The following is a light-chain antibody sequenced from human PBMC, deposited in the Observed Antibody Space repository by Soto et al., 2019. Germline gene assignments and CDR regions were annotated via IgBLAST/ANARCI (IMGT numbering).Light chain of an antibody. CDR1: QSVSIN. J-gene: IGKJ5*01. V-gene: IGKV3-15*01. Sequence: EIVRTQSPATLSVSPGEGVTLSCRASQSVSINLAWYQQKPGQAPRLLIYGASTRATGIPARFSGSGSGTEFTLTISSLQSEDFAVYYCQQYNNWPSITFGQGTRLEIK. CDR2: GAS. CDR3: QQYNNWPSIT.